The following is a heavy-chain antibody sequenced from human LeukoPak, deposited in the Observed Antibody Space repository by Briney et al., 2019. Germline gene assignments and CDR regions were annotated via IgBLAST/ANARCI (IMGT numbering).Heavy chain of an antibody. CDR3: ARAMTTVPDDAFDI. CDR2: IYYSGST. CDR1: GGSISSSSYY. Sequence: SETLSLTCTVSGGSISSSSYYWGWIRQPPGKGLEWIGSIYYSGSTNYNPSLKSRVTISVDTSKNQFSLKLSSVTAADTAVYYCARAMTTVPDDAFDIWGQGTMVTVSS. V-gene: IGHV4-39*07. J-gene: IGHJ3*02. D-gene: IGHD4-17*01.